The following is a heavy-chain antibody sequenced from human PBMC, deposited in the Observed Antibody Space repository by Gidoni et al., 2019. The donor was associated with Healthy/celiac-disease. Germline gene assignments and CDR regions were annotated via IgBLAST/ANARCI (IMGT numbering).Heavy chain of an antibody. V-gene: IGHV4-34*01. CDR2: INHSGST. J-gene: IGHJ4*02. Sequence: QVQLQQWGAGLLKPSETLSLTCAVYGGSLSGYYWSWIRQPTGKGLAWIGKINHSGSTHYNPSLKGRVTISVDTSKNQFSLKLSSVTAADTAVYYCARLGVRGEEDYLGQGTLVTVS. CDR1: GGSLSGYY. D-gene: IGHD3-10*01. CDR3: ARLGVRGEEDY.